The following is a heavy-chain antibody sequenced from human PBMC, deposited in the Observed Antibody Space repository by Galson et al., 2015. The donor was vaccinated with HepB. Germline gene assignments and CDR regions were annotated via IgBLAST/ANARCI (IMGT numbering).Heavy chain of an antibody. CDR2: ISAYNGNT. J-gene: IGHJ6*03. Sequence: VKVSCKASGYTLISYGISWVRQAPGQGLEWMGWISAYNGNTNYAQKLQGRVTMTTDTSTSTAYMELRSLRSDDTAVYYCARSTLRFLEWLLPRNDYYYMDVWGKGTTVTVSS. V-gene: IGHV1-18*01. CDR3: ARSTLRFLEWLLPRNDYYYMDV. D-gene: IGHD3-3*01. CDR1: GYTLISYG.